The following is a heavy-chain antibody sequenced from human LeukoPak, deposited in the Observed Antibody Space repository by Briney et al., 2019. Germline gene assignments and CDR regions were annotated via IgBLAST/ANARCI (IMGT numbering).Heavy chain of an antibody. CDR2: IYYSGST. V-gene: IGHV4-59*01. J-gene: IGHJ4*02. CDR1: GGSFSGYY. CDR3: ASYHCSSTSCRFDY. Sequence: PSETLSLTCAVYGGSFSGYYWSWIRQPPGKGLEWIGYIYYSGSTNYNPSLKSRVTISVDTSKNQFSLKLSSVTAADTAVYYCASYHCSSTSCRFDYWGQGTLVTVSS. D-gene: IGHD2-2*01.